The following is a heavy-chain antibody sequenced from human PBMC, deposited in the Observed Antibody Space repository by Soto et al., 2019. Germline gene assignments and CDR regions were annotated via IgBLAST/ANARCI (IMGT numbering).Heavy chain of an antibody. D-gene: IGHD3-10*01. CDR3: AKDSAMVREGSTI. CDR2: ISGSGGST. V-gene: IGHV3-23*01. CDR1: GFTFSSYA. J-gene: IGHJ4*02. Sequence: WGSLRLSCAASGFTFSSYAMSWVRQAPGKGLEWVSAISGSGGSTYYADSVKGRFTISRDNSKNTLYLQMNSLRAEDTAVYYCAKDSAMVREGSTIGGQGTLVTVSS.